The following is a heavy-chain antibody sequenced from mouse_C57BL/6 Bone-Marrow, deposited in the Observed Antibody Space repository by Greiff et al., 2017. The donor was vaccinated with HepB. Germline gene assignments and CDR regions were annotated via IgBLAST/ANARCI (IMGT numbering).Heavy chain of an antibody. CDR2: IWSGGST. J-gene: IGHJ3*01. V-gene: IGHV2-2*01. Sequence: VQLQQSGPGLVQPSQSLSITCTVSGFSLTSYGVHWVRQSPGKGLEWLGVIWSGGSTDYNAAFISRLSISKDNSKSQVFFKMNSLQAYETAIYYCGGARSYYSNSFAYRGQGTLVTVSA. CDR3: GGARSYYSNSFAY. D-gene: IGHD2-5*01. CDR1: GFSLTSYG.